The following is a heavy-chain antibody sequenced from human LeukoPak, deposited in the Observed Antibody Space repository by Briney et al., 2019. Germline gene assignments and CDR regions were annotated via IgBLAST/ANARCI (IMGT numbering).Heavy chain of an antibody. CDR1: GFTFSSYG. J-gene: IGHJ1*01. D-gene: IGHD3-10*01. V-gene: IGHV3-23*01. CDR3: ARAGVPPEYFQH. CDR2: ISGSGGST. Sequence: GGSLRLSCAASGFTFSSYGMSWVRQAPGKGLEWVSAISGSGGSTYYADSVKGRFTISRDNSKNTLYLQMNSLRAEDTAVYYCARAGVPPEYFQHWGQGTLVTVSS.